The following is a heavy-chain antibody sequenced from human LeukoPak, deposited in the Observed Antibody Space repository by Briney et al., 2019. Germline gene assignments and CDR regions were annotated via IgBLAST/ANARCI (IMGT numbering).Heavy chain of an antibody. D-gene: IGHD3-22*01. Sequence: QPGGSLRLSCAASGFTFSSYAMSWVRQAPGKGLEWVSVIYSGGSTYYADSVKGRFTISRDNSKNTLYLQMNSLRAEDTAVYYCARGVGYYDSSGYRDNYYYYGMDVWGQGTTVTVSS. V-gene: IGHV3-53*01. CDR1: GFTFSSYA. CDR3: ARGVGYYDSSGYRDNYYYYGMDV. J-gene: IGHJ6*02. CDR2: IYSGGST.